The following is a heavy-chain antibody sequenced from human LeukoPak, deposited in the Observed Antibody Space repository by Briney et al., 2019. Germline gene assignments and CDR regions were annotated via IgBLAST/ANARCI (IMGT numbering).Heavy chain of an antibody. CDR1: GGSISSSSYY. CDR3: ARRDYSDSSGTSSRWFDP. V-gene: IGHV4-39*07. CDR2: IYYSGST. J-gene: IGHJ5*02. D-gene: IGHD3-22*01. Sequence: SETLSLTCTVSGGSISSSSYYWGWIRQPPGKGLEWIGSIYYSGSTYYNPSLKSRVTISVDTSKSQFSLKLSSVTAAGTAVYYCARRDYSDSSGTSSRWFDPWGQGTLVTVSS.